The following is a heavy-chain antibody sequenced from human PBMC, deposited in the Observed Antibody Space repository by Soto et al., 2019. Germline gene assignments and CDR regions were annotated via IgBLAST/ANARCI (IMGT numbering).Heavy chain of an antibody. J-gene: IGHJ4*02. V-gene: IGHV1-18*01. CDR3: ARIFFRGRAGQYYYDSSGYYRY. CDR2: ISAYNGNT. D-gene: IGHD3-22*01. CDR1: GYTFTSYG. Sequence: GASVKVSCKASGYTFTSYGISWVRQAPGQGLEWMGWISAYNGNTNYAQKLQGRVTMTTDTSTSTAYMELRSLRSDDTAVYYCARIFFRGRAGQYYYDSSGYYRYWGQGTLVTVSS.